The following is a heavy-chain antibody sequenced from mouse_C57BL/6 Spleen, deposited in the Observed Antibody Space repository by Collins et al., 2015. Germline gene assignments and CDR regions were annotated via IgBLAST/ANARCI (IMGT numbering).Heavy chain of an antibody. CDR2: IYPGDGDT. V-gene: IGHV1-82*01. CDR3: ARSLSQAYYGNYPWYFDV. D-gene: IGHD2-10*01. Sequence: QVQLQQSGPELVKPGASVKISCKASGYAFSSSWMNWVKQRPGQGLEWIGRIYPGDGDTNYNGKFKGKATLTADKSSSTAYMQLSSLTSVDSAVYFCARSLSQAYYGNYPWYFDVWGAGTTVTVSS. J-gene: IGHJ1*01. CDR1: GYAFSSSW.